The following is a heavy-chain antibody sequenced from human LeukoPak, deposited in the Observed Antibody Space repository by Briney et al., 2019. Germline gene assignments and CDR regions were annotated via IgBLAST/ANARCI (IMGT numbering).Heavy chain of an antibody. CDR1: GGTFSSYA. CDR3: AIDLSGSSDRTGY. J-gene: IGHJ4*02. D-gene: IGHD1-26*01. CDR2: IIPILGIA. Sequence: SVKVSCTASGGTFSSYAISWVRQAPGQGLEWMGRIIPILGIANYAQKFQGRVTITADKSTSTAYMELSSLRAEDTAVYYCAIDLSGSSDRTGYWGQGTLVTVSS. V-gene: IGHV1-69*04.